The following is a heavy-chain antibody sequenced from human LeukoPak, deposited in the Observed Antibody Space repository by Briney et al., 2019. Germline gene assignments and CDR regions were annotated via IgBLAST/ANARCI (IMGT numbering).Heavy chain of an antibody. D-gene: IGHD6-19*01. V-gene: IGHV1-18*01. J-gene: IGHJ4*02. CDR3: ARVGYSSGWLGYFDY. CDR2: NSAYNGNT. Sequence: GASVKVSCKASGYTFTSYGISWVRQAPGQGLEWMGWNSAYNGNTNYAQKLQGRVTMTTDTSTSTAYMELRSLRSDDTAVYYCARVGYSSGWLGYFDYWGQGTLVTVSS. CDR1: GYTFTSYG.